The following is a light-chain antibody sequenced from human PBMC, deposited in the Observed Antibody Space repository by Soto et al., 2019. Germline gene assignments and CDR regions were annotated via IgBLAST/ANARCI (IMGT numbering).Light chain of an antibody. Sequence: EIVLTQSPATLSLSRGERATRSCRASQSVSSYLAWYPQKPGKAPRLLIYDASKRATGIPARFSGRGSWTDFTLNISSLNPEDFEVYYGQLRSNLPPTFGQGSKDDIK. J-gene: IGKJ1*01. CDR3: QLRSNLPPT. CDR1: QSVSSY. V-gene: IGKV3-11*01. CDR2: DAS.